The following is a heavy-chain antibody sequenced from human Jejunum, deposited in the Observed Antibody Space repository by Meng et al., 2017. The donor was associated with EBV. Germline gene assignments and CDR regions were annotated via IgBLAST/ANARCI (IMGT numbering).Heavy chain of an antibody. CDR3: ARIRYGTGTDWFDP. D-gene: IGHD3-10*01. CDR1: GYRFTTYF. V-gene: IGHV1-2*06. CDR2: INCNNGDT. J-gene: IGHJ5*02. Sequence: QEQLVHSGTEVKKPGASVRVSCKASGYRFTTYFIHWVRQAPGQGLEWMGRINCNNGDTDYAQKFQDRVTMTRDTSITTAYMDLTGLTSNDTAFYYCARIRYGTGTDWFDPWGQGTLVTVSS.